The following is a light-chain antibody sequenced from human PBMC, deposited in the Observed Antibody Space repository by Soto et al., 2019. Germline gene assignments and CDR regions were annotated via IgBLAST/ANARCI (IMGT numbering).Light chain of an antibody. V-gene: IGKV3-20*01. CDR2: GAS. CDR3: QQYGNSPYT. Sequence: EIVLTQSPGTLSLSPGERATLSCRASQSVTSSYLAWYQQKPGQAPRLLIYGASTRATGLPDRFSGSGSGTAFTLTISRLEPEDFAVYYCQQYGNSPYTFGQGTKLEIK. CDR1: QSVTSSY. J-gene: IGKJ2*01.